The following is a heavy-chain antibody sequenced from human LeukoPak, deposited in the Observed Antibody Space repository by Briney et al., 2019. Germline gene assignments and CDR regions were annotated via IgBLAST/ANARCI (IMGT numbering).Heavy chain of an antibody. V-gene: IGHV4-34*01. CDR2: INHSGST. J-gene: IGHJ5*02. D-gene: IGHD2-21*02. CDR1: GGSFSGYY. CDR3: ARPGDTNWFDP. Sequence: SETLSLTCAVYGGSFSGYYWSWIRQPPGKGLEWIGEINHSGSTNYNPSLKSRVTISVDTSKNQFSLRLSSVTAADTAVYYCARPGDTNWFDPWGQGTLVTVSS.